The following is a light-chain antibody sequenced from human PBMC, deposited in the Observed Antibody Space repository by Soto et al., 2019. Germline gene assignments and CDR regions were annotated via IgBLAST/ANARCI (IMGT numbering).Light chain of an antibody. CDR3: GTWDSSLSAYV. CDR1: SSNIGNNY. Sequence: QSVLTQPPSVSAAPGQKVTISCSGSSSNIGNNYVSWFQQLPRTAPKLLIYDNNKRPSGIPDRFSGSESGTSATLGITGLQTGDEADYYCGTWDSSLSAYVFGTGTKLTVL. J-gene: IGLJ1*01. CDR2: DNN. V-gene: IGLV1-51*01.